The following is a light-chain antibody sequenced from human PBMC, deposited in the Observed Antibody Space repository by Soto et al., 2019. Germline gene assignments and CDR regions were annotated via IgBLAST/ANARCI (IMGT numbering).Light chain of an antibody. Sequence: QLVLTQSPSAPASLGASVKLTCTLSSGHSNYAIAWHQQQPEKGPRYLMKLNSDGSHSKGDGIPDRFSGSSSGAERYLTISSLQSEDEADYYCQTWGTGIQVFGGGTKLTVL. CDR2: LNSDGSH. V-gene: IGLV4-69*01. CDR3: QTWGTGIQV. CDR1: SGHSNYA. J-gene: IGLJ3*02.